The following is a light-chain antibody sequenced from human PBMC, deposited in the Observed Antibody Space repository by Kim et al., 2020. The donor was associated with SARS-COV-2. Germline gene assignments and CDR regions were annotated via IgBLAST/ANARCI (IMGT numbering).Light chain of an antibody. CDR2: GKN. CDR3: SLRDSSGDRLA. Sequence: SSELTQDPAVSVALGQTVRITCQGDILRDYYASWYQQRAGQAPVLVAYGKNNRPSGIPGRLSSSTSRNTASLTITGAQAEDEADYYCSLRDSSGDRLAFG. J-gene: IGLJ2*01. V-gene: IGLV3-19*01. CDR1: ILRDYY.